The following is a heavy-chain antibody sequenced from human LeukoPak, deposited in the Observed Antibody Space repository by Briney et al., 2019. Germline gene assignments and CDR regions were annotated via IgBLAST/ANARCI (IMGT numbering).Heavy chain of an antibody. CDR1: GYTFTVYW. D-gene: IGHD2-2*01. Sequence: GESLKISCKGSGYTFTVYWIAWVRQMPGKCLEWMGIIYPGCSDTRYSPSFQGQVTISVDKSITTAYLQWSSLKASDTAMYHCARNDLDCTTSTCYDAGFDYWGQGTLVTVSS. CDR3: ARNDLDCTTSTCYDAGFDY. V-gene: IGHV5-51*01. J-gene: IGHJ4*02. CDR2: IYPGCSDT.